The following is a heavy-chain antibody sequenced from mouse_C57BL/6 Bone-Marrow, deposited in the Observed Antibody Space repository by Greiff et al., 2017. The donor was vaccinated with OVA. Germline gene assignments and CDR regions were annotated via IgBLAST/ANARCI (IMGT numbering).Heavy chain of an antibody. CDR1: GYTFTNYW. CDR2: IAPSDSYI. J-gene: IGHJ2*02. D-gene: IGHD1-1*01. CDR3: ARSGSRLYFDY. Sequence: QVQLQQPGAELVRPGTSVKLSCKASGYTFTNYWMHWVKQRPGQGLEWIGVIAPSDSYINYNQKFKGRATLTVDTSSSTAYMHLSSLTSEDSAVYYCARSGSRLYFDYWGQGTSLTVSS. V-gene: IGHV1-59*01.